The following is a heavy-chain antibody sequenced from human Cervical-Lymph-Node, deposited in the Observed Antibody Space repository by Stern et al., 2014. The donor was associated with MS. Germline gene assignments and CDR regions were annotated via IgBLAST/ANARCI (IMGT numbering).Heavy chain of an antibody. Sequence: VQLVQSGAEVKKPGESLKISCKLSGYSFTIYYIAWVRQMPGKGLEWMGVIYPYDSDTTSSPPFQGQVTISADKSITTAYLQWSSLRASDTAMYYCARHVQGFDYWGQGTLVTVSS. CDR3: ARHVQGFDY. CDR1: GYSFTIYY. CDR2: IYPYDSDT. J-gene: IGHJ4*02. V-gene: IGHV5-51*01.